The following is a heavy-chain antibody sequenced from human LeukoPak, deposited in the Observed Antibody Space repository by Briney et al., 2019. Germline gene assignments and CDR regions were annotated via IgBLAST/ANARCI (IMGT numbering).Heavy chain of an antibody. V-gene: IGHV4-34*01. CDR3: ARVGHLYDTVD. J-gene: IGHJ4*02. CDR1: GGSFNDYF. D-gene: IGHD3-9*01. CDR2: INHRGRT. Sequence: SETLSPTCAVYGGSFNDYFWSWIRQPPGKGLEWIGEINHRGRTNYNPSLRSRVTISVDTSKQQFSLNLDSVTAADTAVYYCARVGHLYDTVDWGQGALVTVSS.